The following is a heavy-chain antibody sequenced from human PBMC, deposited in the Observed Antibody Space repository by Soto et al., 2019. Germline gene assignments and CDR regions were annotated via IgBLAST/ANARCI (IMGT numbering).Heavy chain of an antibody. CDR3: ARDISSGWYYFDY. D-gene: IGHD6-19*01. CDR2: ISYDGSNK. CDR1: A. J-gene: IGHJ4*02. Sequence: AMHWVLQDPGKGLEWVAVISYDGSNKYYADSVKGRFTISRDNSKNTLYLQMNSLRAEDTAVYYCARDISSGWYYFDYWGQGTLVTVSS. V-gene: IGHV3-30-3*01.